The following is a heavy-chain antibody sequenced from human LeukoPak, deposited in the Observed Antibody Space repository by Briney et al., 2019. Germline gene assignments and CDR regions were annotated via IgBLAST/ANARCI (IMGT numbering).Heavy chain of an antibody. D-gene: IGHD3-22*01. CDR1: GFSLSDYG. Sequence: GGSLRLSCSASGFSLSDYGMSWVRQAPGKGLEWVSYITMNSVRFYADSVEGRFTISRDNDKNSVYLQMNSLRAEDTAVYYCASAYYYDSSGYYGYWGQGTLVTVSS. CDR3: ASAYYYDSSGYYGY. J-gene: IGHJ4*02. CDR2: ITMNSVR. V-gene: IGHV3-69-1*01.